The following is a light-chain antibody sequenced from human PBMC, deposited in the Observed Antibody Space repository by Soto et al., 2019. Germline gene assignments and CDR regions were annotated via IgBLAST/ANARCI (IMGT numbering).Light chain of an antibody. J-gene: IGLJ7*01. CDR3: AAWDDSLSRAV. V-gene: IGLV1-47*01. CDR1: SSNIGSNY. Sequence: QSVLTQPPSASGTPGQRVTISCSGSSSNIGSNYVYWYQQLPGTAPTLLIYRNNNRPSGVSDRFSGSKSGTSASLAISGLRSEDEADYYCAAWDDSLSRAVFGGGTQLTVL. CDR2: RNN.